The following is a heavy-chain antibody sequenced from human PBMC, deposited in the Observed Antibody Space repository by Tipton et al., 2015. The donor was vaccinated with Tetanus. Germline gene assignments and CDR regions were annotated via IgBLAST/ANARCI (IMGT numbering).Heavy chain of an antibody. J-gene: IGHJ4*02. CDR1: GGSFSSYF. CDR3: ARASQRTFEF. CDR2: IYNIART. D-gene: IGHD5-18*01. V-gene: IGHV4-59*01. Sequence: PGLVKPSETLSLTCTVSGGSFSSYFWTWIRQPPGKGLEWIGNIYNIARTNYNPSLRSRVTMSVDTSKNQFYLQLSSVTAADTAVYFCARASQRTFEFWGQGTLVAVSS.